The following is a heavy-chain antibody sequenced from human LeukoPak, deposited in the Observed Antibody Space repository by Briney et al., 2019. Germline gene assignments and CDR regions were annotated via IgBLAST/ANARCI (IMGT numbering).Heavy chain of an antibody. D-gene: IGHD3-9*01. CDR3: AKDRGYDILTGSFHMYQYYYMDV. Sequence: GGSLRLSCAASGFNFNNVGMHWVRQAPGKGLEWVAFIRSDGYKKYYADSVKGRFAISRDNSENTLDLQMNSLRCEDTAVYYCAKDRGYDILTGSFHMYQYYYMDVWGKGTTVTISS. CDR2: IRSDGYKK. CDR1: GFNFNNVG. J-gene: IGHJ6*03. V-gene: IGHV3-30*02.